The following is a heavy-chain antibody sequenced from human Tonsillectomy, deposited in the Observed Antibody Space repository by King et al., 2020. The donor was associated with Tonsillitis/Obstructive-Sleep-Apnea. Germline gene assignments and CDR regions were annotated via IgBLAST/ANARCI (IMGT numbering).Heavy chain of an antibody. J-gene: IGHJ4*02. CDR1: VGSFMGHY. D-gene: IGHD2/OR15-2a*01. V-gene: IGHV4-34*01. CDR2: INHYGGT. Sequence: QLQQWGAGLLKPSETLSLICAVYVGSFMGHYWHVIRYPPGKGREWIGEINHYGGTNYKPSLKRRVTISIDTSKNRFSLKLNSVTAADTAVYYCARDVTVTTFRGDYFDYWGQGTLVTVSS. CDR3: ARDVTVTTFRGDYFDY.